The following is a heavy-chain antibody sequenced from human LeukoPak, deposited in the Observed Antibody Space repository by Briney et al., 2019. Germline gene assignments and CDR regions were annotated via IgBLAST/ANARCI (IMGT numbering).Heavy chain of an antibody. D-gene: IGHD6-13*01. J-gene: IGHJ5*02. CDR2: IYHSGST. CDR1: GGSISSYY. Sequence: PSETLSLTCTVSGGSISSYYWSWIRQPPGKGLEWIGYIYHSGSTYYNPSLKSRVTISVDRSKNQFSLKLSSVTAADTAVYYCARGAWVAAAGTGWFDPWGQGTLVTVSS. V-gene: IGHV4-59*12. CDR3: ARGAWVAAAGTGWFDP.